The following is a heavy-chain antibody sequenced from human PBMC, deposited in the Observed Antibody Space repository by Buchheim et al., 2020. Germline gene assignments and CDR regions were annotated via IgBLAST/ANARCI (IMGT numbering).Heavy chain of an antibody. D-gene: IGHD3-16*01. CDR1: GGSISGLNW. J-gene: IGHJ6*02. Sequence: QVQLQESGPGLVKPSGTLSLTCAVSGGSISGLNWWSWVRQPPGKGLEWIGEIFQSGSSNYNPSLKSRLTLSVDTSKNQISLKLSSMTAADTAVYYCVRAPGDDLYYYYGMDVWGQGTT. V-gene: IGHV4-4*02. CDR2: IFQSGSS. CDR3: VRAPGDDLYYYYGMDV.